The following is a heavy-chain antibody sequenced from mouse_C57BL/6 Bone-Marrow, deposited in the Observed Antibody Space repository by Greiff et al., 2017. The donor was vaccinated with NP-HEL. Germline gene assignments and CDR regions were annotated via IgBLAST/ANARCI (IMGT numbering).Heavy chain of an antibody. CDR3: TLTGADY. CDR2: IDPENGDT. CDR1: GFNIKDDY. V-gene: IGHV14-4*01. J-gene: IGHJ2*01. D-gene: IGHD4-1*01. Sequence: DVQLVESGAELVRPGASVKLSCTASGFNIKDDYMHWVKQRPEQGLEWIGWIDPENGDTEYASKFQGKATITADTSSNTAYLQLSSLTSEDTAVYYCTLTGADYWGQGTTLTVSS.